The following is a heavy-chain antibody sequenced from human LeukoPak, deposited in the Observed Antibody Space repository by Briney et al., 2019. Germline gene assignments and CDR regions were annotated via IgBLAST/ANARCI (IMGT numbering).Heavy chain of an antibody. CDR1: GGTFSSYA. CDR2: IIPIFGTA. J-gene: IGHJ5*02. D-gene: IGHD3-22*01. V-gene: IGHV1-69*13. CDR3: ARGDYDSDNWFDP. Sequence: EASVKVSCKASGGTFSSYAISWVRQAPGQGLEWMGGIIPIFGTANYAQKFQGGVTITADESTSTAYMELSRLRSEDTAVYYCARGDYDSDNWFDPWGQGTLVTVSS.